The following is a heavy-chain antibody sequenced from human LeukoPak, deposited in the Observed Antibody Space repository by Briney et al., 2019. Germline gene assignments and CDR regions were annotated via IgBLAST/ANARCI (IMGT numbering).Heavy chain of an antibody. J-gene: IGHJ4*02. CDR1: GGSITTTNW. CDR2: VHLSGAT. CDR3: TRESGAFSPFGF. D-gene: IGHD1-26*01. Sequence: SETLSLTCAVSGGSITTTNWRSWVRQPPGKGLGWIGEVHLSGATNYNPSLESRVSMSIDKSKNHLSLEVTSVTAADTAIYYCTRESGAFSPFGFWGQGTLLTVSS. V-gene: IGHV4-4*02.